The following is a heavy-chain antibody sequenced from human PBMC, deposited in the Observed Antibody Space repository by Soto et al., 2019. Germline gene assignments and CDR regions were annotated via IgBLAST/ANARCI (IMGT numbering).Heavy chain of an antibody. CDR2: IIPIFGTA. CDR3: ARDPTAKWIPSRAYNWFDP. CDR1: GGTFSSYA. D-gene: IGHD5-18*01. Sequence: QVQLVQSGAEVKKPGSSVKVSCKASGGTFSSYAISWVRQAPGQGLEWMGGIIPIFGTANYAQKFQGRVTITADESTSTAYMELSSLRSEDTAVYYCARDPTAKWIPSRAYNWFDPWGQGTLVTVSS. V-gene: IGHV1-69*01. J-gene: IGHJ5*02.